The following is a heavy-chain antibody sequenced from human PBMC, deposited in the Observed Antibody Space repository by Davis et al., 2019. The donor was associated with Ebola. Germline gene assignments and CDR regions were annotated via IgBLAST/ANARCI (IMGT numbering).Heavy chain of an antibody. V-gene: IGHV3-30*03. Sequence: PGGSLRLSCEASGFTFSQYGMHWVRQAPGRGLEWVAFIAHDGSEELYEDSVKGRFSISRDTSASTLYLQMNNLRVEDTAVYYCARDADTSASYWYYDLWGRGTLVTVSS. CDR3: ARDADTSASYWYYDL. J-gene: IGHJ2*01. D-gene: IGHD3-16*01. CDR2: IAHDGSEE. CDR1: GFTFSQYG.